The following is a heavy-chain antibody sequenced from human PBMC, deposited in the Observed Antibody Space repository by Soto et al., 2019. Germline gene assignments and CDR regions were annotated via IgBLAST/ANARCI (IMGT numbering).Heavy chain of an antibody. CDR2: IINSVDNK. D-gene: IGHD7-27*01. CDR3: AKSGSGEVARHLTDAFDI. Sequence: EVQLLESGGGWEQPGGCLRLSCAASGFPFRSYALNWVRQAPGKGLEWGSGIINSVDNKYYAESVKGRSSISRSNSRNTLYLQINSLRAEDTAVYYCAKSGSGEVARHLTDAFDIWCPGTMVTVSS. V-gene: IGHV3-23*01. J-gene: IGHJ3*02. CDR1: GFPFRSYA.